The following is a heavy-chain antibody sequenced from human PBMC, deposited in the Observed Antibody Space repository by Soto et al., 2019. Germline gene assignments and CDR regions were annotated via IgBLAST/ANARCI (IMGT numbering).Heavy chain of an antibody. CDR2: IIPIVGMV. V-gene: IGHV1-69*02. J-gene: IGHJ6*03. CDR3: ARALPAKLNYYYYMDV. D-gene: IGHD2-2*01. CDR1: GDTFSSYT. Sequence: QVQLVQSGAEVKKPGSSVKVSCKSSGDTFSSYTINWVRQAPGQGLEWMGRIIPIVGMVNFAQRFEGRITITADKFTSAAYMESSSLSSEDTAVYYCARALPAKLNYYYYMDVWGKGTTVTISS.